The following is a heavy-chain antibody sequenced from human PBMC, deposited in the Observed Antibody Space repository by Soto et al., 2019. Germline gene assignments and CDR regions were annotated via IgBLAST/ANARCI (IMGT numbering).Heavy chain of an antibody. CDR3: ARHWGAPGTIEY. Sequence: QLQLQESGPGLVKPSETLSLTCTVSGGSISSSGYYWGWIRQPPGKGLEWIGSIYYSGSPYYSPSLKSRVTISVDMSKNQFSLKLSSVTAADTALYYCARHWGAPGTIEYWGQGTLVTVSS. CDR2: IYYSGSP. J-gene: IGHJ4*02. D-gene: IGHD6-13*01. V-gene: IGHV4-39*01. CDR1: GGSISSSGYY.